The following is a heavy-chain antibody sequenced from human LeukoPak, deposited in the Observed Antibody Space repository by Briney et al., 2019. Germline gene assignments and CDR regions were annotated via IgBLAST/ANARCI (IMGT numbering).Heavy chain of an antibody. V-gene: IGHV3-15*01. D-gene: IGHD2-15*01. Sequence: KPGGSLRLSCAASGFTSRSAWMSGVRQAPGKGLEWVGRIKTETDGETTDFAAPVKGRFTISRDDSSNTLYLQMNSLKTEDTAVYFCTTRALLYYGLDVWGKGTTVTVSS. J-gene: IGHJ6*04. CDR3: TTRALLYYGLDV. CDR2: IKTETDGETT. CDR1: GFTSRSAW.